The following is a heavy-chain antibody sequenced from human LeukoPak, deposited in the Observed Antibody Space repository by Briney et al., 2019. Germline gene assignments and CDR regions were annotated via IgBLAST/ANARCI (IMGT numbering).Heavy chain of an antibody. CDR1: GYTFTGYY. Sequence: ASVKVSCKASGYTFTGYYMHWVRQAPGHGLEWMGWINPNSGDTNYAQKFQGRVTMTRDTSISTAYMELSSLRSDDTAVYYCARGGTYPQIYFDYWDQGTLVTVSS. CDR2: INPNSGDT. CDR3: ARGGTYPQIYFDY. V-gene: IGHV1-2*02. J-gene: IGHJ4*02.